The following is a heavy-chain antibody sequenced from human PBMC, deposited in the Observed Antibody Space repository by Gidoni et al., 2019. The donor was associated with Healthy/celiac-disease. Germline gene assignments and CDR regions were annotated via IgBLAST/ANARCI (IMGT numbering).Heavy chain of an antibody. V-gene: IGHV1-46*01. Sequence: QVQLVQSGAEVKKPGASVTVSCKASGYTFTSYSMHWVRQAPGQGLEWMGIINPSGGSTSDAQKFQGRVTMTRDTSTSTVYMELSSLRSVDTAVYYCAREGGTVTIQNWGQGTLVTVSS. CDR2: INPSGGST. CDR3: AREGGTVTIQN. CDR1: GYTFTSYS. J-gene: IGHJ4*02. D-gene: IGHD4-4*01.